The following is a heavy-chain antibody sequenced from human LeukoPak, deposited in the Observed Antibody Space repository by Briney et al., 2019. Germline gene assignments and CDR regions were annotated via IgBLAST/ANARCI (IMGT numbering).Heavy chain of an antibody. Sequence: GGSLRLSCAASRFTFSGSAIHWVRQASGKGLEWVGRIRSKANSYATAYAASVKDRFTISRDDSKNTAYLQMNSLKTEDTAVYYCTRNEVGATIDIWGQGTTVTVSS. J-gene: IGHJ3*02. CDR2: IRSKANSYAT. CDR3: TRNEVGATIDI. D-gene: IGHD1-26*01. CDR1: RFTFSGSA. V-gene: IGHV3-73*01.